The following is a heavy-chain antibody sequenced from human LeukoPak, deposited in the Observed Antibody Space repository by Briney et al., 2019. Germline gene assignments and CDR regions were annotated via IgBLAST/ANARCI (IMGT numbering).Heavy chain of an antibody. J-gene: IGHJ4*02. CDR1: GFTFSSYA. CDR3: AKAAVVVAATLYPFDC. Sequence: GGSLTLSCAASGFTFSSYAMSCVRQAPGQGLEWVSAVSGSGGSTYYADSVKGRFTISRDNYKSTRYLQMNSLRAEDTAVYYCAKAAVVVAATLYPFDCWGQGTLVTVSS. D-gene: IGHD2-15*01. CDR2: VSGSGGST. V-gene: IGHV3-23*01.